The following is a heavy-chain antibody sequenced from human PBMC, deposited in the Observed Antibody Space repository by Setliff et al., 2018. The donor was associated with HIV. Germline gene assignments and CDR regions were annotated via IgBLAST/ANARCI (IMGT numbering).Heavy chain of an antibody. CDR3: ATLFIGYPDS. Sequence: ASVKVSCKASGGTFSSYAISWVRQAPGQGLEWMGGIIPIFGTANYAQKFQGRVTITTDESTSTAYMELSSLRSEDTAVYYCATLFIGYPDSWGQGTLVTVSS. D-gene: IGHD3-9*01. CDR2: IIPIFGTA. CDR1: GGTFSSYA. J-gene: IGHJ5*02. V-gene: IGHV1-69*05.